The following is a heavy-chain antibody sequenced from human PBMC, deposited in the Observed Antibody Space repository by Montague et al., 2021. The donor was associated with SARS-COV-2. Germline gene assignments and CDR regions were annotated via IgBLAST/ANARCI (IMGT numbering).Heavy chain of an antibody. CDR2: IFYSGTT. CDR1: GGSISTTSYY. V-gene: IGHV4-39*07. D-gene: IGHD3-3*02. CDR3: ASHFKNYYAMDV. Sequence: SETLSLTCTVSGGSISTTSYYWGWIRQPPGKGLEWIASIFYSGTTYYNPSLRSRVTISVQTSKNQFSLTVASVTAADTAIYYCASHFKNYYAMDVWGQGTPVIVSS. J-gene: IGHJ6*02.